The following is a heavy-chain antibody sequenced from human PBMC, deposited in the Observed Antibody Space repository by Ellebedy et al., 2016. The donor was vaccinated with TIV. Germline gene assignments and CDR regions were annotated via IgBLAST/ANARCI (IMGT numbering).Heavy chain of an antibody. Sequence: SVKVSCXASGGTFSSYAISWVRQAPGQGLEWMGGIIPIFGTANYAQKFQGRVTITADESTSTAYMELSSLRSEDTAVYYCARGLCSSTSCYFFGISNYGMDVWGQGTTVTVSS. CDR1: GGTFSSYA. J-gene: IGHJ6*02. D-gene: IGHD2-2*01. V-gene: IGHV1-69*13. CDR2: IIPIFGTA. CDR3: ARGLCSSTSCYFFGISNYGMDV.